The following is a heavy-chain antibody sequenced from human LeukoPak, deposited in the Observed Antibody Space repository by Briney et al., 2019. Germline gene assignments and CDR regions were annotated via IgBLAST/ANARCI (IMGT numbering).Heavy chain of an antibody. D-gene: IGHD6-13*01. J-gene: IGHJ5*02. CDR1: GFTFSDYA. Sequence: GGSLRLSCAASGFTFSDYAMNWVRQAPGKGLEWVSVISGSDGSTSYADSVKGRFTISRDNSKNTLYLQMNSLRAEDTAVYYCARAPYSSSWSPNTPNWFDPWGQGTLVTVSS. CDR2: ISGSDGST. V-gene: IGHV3-23*01. CDR3: ARAPYSSSWSPNTPNWFDP.